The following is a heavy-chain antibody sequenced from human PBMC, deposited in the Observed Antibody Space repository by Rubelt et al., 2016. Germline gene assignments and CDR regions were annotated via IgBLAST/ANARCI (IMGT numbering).Heavy chain of an antibody. CDR2: IDHSGNT. CDR3: ERHDTGSFLFDF. J-gene: IGHJ4*02. D-gene: IGHD1-26*01. Sequence: QVQLQQWGAGLVKPSETLSLTCAVYGGSFSGYSWTWIRQPPGKGLEWLGEIDHSGNTDYIPSLKSRVCISVDTSKKQISLKRSSVTAADTAVYYCERHDTGSFLFDFWGQGTPVTVSS. V-gene: IGHV4-34*01. CDR1: GGSFSGYS.